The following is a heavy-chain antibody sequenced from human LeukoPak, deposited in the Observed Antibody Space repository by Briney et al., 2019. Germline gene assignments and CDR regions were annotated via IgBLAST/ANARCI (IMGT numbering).Heavy chain of an antibody. J-gene: IGHJ4*02. D-gene: IGHD6-13*01. CDR3: ARDGRGAAAGIYY. V-gene: IGHV1-69*13. Sequence: ASVKVSCKASGGTFSSYAISWVRQAPGQGLEWMGGSIPIFGTANYAQKFQGRGTITADESTSTAYMDLSSLRSEDTAVYYCARDGRGAAAGIYYWGQGTLVTVSS. CDR2: SIPIFGTA. CDR1: GGTFSSYA.